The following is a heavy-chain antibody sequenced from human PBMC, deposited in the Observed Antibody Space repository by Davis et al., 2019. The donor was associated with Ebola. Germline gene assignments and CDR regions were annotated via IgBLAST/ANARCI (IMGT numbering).Heavy chain of an antibody. D-gene: IGHD1-1*01. CDR2: INPHNGNT. CDR1: GYTFTSYA. V-gene: IGHV1-18*01. Sequence: AASVKVSCKAAGYTFTSYAMNWVRQAPGQGLEWMGWINPHNGNTNYAQNVQGRVTMTTDTSTSTAYMEVGSLRSDDTAVYYCARAQFPTTSDHRGQGTLVTVSS. CDR3: ARAQFPTTSDH. J-gene: IGHJ4*02.